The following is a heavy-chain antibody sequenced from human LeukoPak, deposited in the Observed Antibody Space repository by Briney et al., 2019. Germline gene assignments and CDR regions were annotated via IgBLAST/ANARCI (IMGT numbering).Heavy chain of an antibody. J-gene: IGHJ4*02. CDR3: ARGVRIADY. V-gene: IGHV4-34*01. CDR2: INHSGST. D-gene: IGHD6-13*01. CDR1: GGSFSGYY. Sequence: SETLSLTCAVYGGSFSGYYWSWIRQPPGKGLEWIGEINHSGSTNYNPSLKSRVTISEDTSKNQFSLKLSSVTAADAAVYYCARGVRIADYWGQGTLVTVSS.